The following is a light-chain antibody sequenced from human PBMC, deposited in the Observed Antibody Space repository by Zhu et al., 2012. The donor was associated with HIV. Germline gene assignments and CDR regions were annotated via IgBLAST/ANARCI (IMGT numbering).Light chain of an antibody. CDR2: GAS. CDR1: QDIRNE. V-gene: IGKV1-6*01. J-gene: IGKJ4*01. CDR3: LQDYNFPLT. Sequence: AIQMTQSPSSLSASAGDRVTISCRASQDIRNELGWYQQKPGKAPKLLISGASRLQSGVPSRSSGSGSGTDFTLTISSLQPEDFATYYCLQDYNFPLTFGGGTKVEFK.